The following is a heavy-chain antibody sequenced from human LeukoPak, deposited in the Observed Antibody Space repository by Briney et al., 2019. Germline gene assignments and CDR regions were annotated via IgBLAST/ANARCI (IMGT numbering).Heavy chain of an antibody. CDR1: GFTFDDYG. CDR3: ARDGTAAGLYFDL. J-gene: IGHJ4*01. V-gene: IGHV3-20*04. D-gene: IGHD6-13*01. CDR2: INWNGGST. Sequence: PGGSLRLSCAASGFTFDDYGMSWVRQAPGKGLEWVSGINWNGGSTGYADSVEGRFTISRDNAKNSLYLQMSSLRAEDTAVYYCARDGTAAGLYFDLWGKGTLVTVSS.